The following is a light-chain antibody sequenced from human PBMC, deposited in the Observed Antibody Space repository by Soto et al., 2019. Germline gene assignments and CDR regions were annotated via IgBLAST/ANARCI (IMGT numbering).Light chain of an antibody. CDR3: QQYNNWPPVT. V-gene: IGKV3-15*01. CDR2: DAS. J-gene: IGKJ4*01. CDR1: QSVSGD. Sequence: EIVLTQSPATLSVSPGERATLSCRASQSVSGDLAWYHHKPGQAPRLLIYDASTRALDTPARFAGSGAGTEFTLTISSLQSEDFAVYYCQQYNNWPPVTFGGGTKV.